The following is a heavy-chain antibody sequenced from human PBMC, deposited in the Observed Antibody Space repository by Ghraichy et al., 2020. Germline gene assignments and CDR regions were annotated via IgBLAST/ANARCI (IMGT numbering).Heavy chain of an antibody. Sequence: GGSLRLSCAASGFTFSSNYMSWVRQAPGKGLEWVSVIYSGGSTYYSDSVKGRFTISRDNSKNTLYLQMNSLRAEDTAVYYCARSFYDVLTGYYDRYGMDVWGQGTTVTVSS. J-gene: IGHJ6*02. CDR2: IYSGGST. V-gene: IGHV3-53*01. D-gene: IGHD3-9*01. CDR1: GFTFSSNY. CDR3: ARSFYDVLTGYYDRYGMDV.